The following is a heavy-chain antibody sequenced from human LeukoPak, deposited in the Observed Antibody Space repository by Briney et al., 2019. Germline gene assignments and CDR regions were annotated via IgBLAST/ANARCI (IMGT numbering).Heavy chain of an antibody. Sequence: ASVKVSCKASGGTFSSYAISWVRQAPGQGLECMAWISPYNGNTNYAQKLQGRVTVTTDTSTTTAYMELRSLRSDDTAVYYCTRDRSASGSQNYWGQGTLVTVSS. J-gene: IGHJ4*02. D-gene: IGHD1-26*01. V-gene: IGHV1-18*01. CDR2: ISPYNGNT. CDR1: GGTFSSYA. CDR3: TRDRSASGSQNY.